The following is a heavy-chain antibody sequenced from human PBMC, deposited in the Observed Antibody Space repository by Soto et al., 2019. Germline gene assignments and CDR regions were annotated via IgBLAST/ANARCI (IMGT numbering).Heavy chain of an antibody. V-gene: IGHV3-7*03. D-gene: IGHD6-6*01. CDR1: GFTFSSYW. CDR2: IKQDGSEK. Sequence: EVQLVESGGGLVQPGGSLRLSCAASGFTFSSYWMSWVRQAPGKGLEWVANIKQDGSEKYYVDSVKGRFTISSDNAKNSLYLQMNSLRAEDTAVYYCARDHLAARPRWVDYWGQGTLVTVSS. CDR3: ARDHLAARPRWVDY. J-gene: IGHJ4*02.